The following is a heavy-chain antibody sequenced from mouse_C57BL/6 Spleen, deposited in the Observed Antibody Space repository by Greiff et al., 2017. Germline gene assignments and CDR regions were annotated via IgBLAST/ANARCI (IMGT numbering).Heavy chain of an antibody. V-gene: IGHV1-22*01. Sequence: EVMLVESGPELVKPGASVKMSCKASGYTFTDYNMHWVKQSHGKSLEWIGYINPNNGGTSYNQKFKGKATLTVNKSSSTAYMELRSLTSEDSAVYYCARWLLRSYAMDYWGQGTSVTVSS. CDR2: INPNNGGT. CDR3: ARWLLRSYAMDY. J-gene: IGHJ4*01. D-gene: IGHD2-3*01. CDR1: GYTFTDYN.